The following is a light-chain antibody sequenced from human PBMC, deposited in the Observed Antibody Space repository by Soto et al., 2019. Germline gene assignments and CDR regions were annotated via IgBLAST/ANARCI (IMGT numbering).Light chain of an antibody. J-gene: IGKJ4*01. Sequence: EIVMTQSPATLSVSPGERATLSCRASQSVSSNLVWYQQKPGQAPRLLIYAAATRATGVPDRFSGSGSGTEFTLTINSLQSEDFAVSSCQQYNNWVTSGGGTKVAI. CDR3: QQYNNWVT. CDR2: AAA. CDR1: QSVSSN. V-gene: IGKV3-15*01.